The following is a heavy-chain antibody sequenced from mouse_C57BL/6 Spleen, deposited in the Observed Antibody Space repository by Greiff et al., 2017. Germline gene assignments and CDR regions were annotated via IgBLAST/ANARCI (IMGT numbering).Heavy chain of an antibody. J-gene: IGHJ4*01. CDR1: GFTFSDYG. CDR3: ARRINYYGSSPLYAMDY. D-gene: IGHD1-1*01. CDR2: ISSGSSTI. Sequence: EVKLMESGGGLVKPGGSLKLSCAASGFTFSDYGMHWVRQAPEKGLEWVAYISSGSSTIYYADTVKGRFTISRDNAKNTLFLQMTSLRSEDTAMYYCARRINYYGSSPLYAMDYWGQGTSVTGSS. V-gene: IGHV5-17*01.